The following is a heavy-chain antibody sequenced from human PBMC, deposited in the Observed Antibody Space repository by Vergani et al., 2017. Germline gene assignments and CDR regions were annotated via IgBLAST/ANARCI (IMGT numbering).Heavy chain of an antibody. CDR1: GYTLSRYS. J-gene: IGHJ4*02. CDR2: INTNTGNP. CDR3: ARSLGYSSSWGFDY. V-gene: IGHV7-4-1*02. Sequence: QVQLVQSGSELKKPGASVKVSCKASGYTLSRYSIYWVRQAPGQGLEWMGWINTNTGNPTYAQGFTGRFVFSLDTSVSTAYLQISSLKAEDTAVYYCARSLGYSSSWGFDYWGQGTLVTVSS. D-gene: IGHD6-13*01.